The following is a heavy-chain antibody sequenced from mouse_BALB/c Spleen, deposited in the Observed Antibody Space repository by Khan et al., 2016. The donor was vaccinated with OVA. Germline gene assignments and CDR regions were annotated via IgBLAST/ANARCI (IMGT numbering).Heavy chain of an antibody. CDR3: ASHLTGSFAY. Sequence: EVELAESGGDLVRPGGSLKLSCSASGFTFSTYSMSWVRQTPDKRLEWVATISSAGDYTFYPDSVKGRFTISRDNARNTLYLQMSRLRSEATVMYCCASHLTGSFAYWGQGTLVTVSA. V-gene: IGHV5-6*01. CDR2: ISSAGDYT. CDR1: GFTFSTYS. D-gene: IGHD4-1*01. J-gene: IGHJ3*01.